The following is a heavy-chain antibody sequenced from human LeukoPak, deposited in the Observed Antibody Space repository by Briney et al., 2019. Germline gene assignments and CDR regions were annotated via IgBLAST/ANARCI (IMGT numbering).Heavy chain of an antibody. D-gene: IGHD6-6*01. V-gene: IGHV4-59*01. J-gene: IGHJ6*02. CDR1: GGSISSYY. CDR3: ARVDSSSSYCMDV. Sequence: SETLSLTCTVSGGSISSYYWSWNRQPPGKGLEWVGHIYYSGSTNYNPSLKSRVTISVDTSKNHFSLKLTSVTTADTAVYYCARVDSSSSYCMDVWGQGTTVTVSS. CDR2: IYYSGST.